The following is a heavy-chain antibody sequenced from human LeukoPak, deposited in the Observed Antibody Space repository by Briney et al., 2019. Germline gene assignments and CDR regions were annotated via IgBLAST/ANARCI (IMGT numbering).Heavy chain of an antibody. CDR3: AKQAASGGGVDY. Sequence: GGSLRLSCATSGFTFDDYSMHWVRQVPGKGLEWVSLISEDGDTTYYADSVKGRFTISRDNSKNSLHVQMTNLKSEDTALYYCAKQAASGGGVDYWGQGTLVTVPS. CDR1: GFTFDDYS. D-gene: IGHD3-16*01. V-gene: IGHV3-43*02. CDR2: ISEDGDTT. J-gene: IGHJ4*02.